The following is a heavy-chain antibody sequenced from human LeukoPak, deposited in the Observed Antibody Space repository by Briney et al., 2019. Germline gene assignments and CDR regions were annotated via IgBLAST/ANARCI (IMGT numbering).Heavy chain of an antibody. CDR2: IYSGGAT. CDR1: GFSVSGNY. D-gene: IGHD3-22*01. Sequence: GGSLRLSCAASGFSVSGNYMSWVRQAPGKGLEWGSAIYSGGATYYTDSVKGRFTMSRHTSKNTLDLQMNSLRVEDSAVYYCARWKMEGIVVDVFDIWGQGTRVTVSS. V-gene: IGHV3-53*04. J-gene: IGHJ3*02. CDR3: ARWKMEGIVVDVFDI.